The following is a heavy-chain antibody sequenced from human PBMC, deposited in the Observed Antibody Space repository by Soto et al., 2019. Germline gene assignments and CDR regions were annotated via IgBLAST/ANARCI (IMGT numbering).Heavy chain of an antibody. V-gene: IGHV1-24*01. CDR2: FDPEDGET. D-gene: IGHD2-15*01. CDR3: ATYDIVVVVAAYSFDY. J-gene: IGHJ4*02. CDR1: GYTPTELS. Sequence: ASVKVSCKVSGYTPTELSMHWVRQAPGKGLEWMGGFDPEDGETIYAQKFQGRVTMTEDTSTDTAYMELSSLRSEDTAVYYCATYDIVVVVAAYSFDYWGQGTLVTVSS.